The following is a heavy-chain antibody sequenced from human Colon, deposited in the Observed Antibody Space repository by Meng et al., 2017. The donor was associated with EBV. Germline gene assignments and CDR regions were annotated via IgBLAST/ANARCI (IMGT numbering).Heavy chain of an antibody. CDR2: IDHRGNT. V-gene: IGHV4-34*01. Sequence: VQRQQWGAGLLKPSETLTRRCAVYGGYLREYYWTWIRLPPGNGLEWIGEIDHRGNTKYNPSLKSRVTISLDTSKKQFSLKVSSVTAADSAVYYCARRGPSGNFSPWSQGALVTVSS. CDR1: GGYLREYY. J-gene: IGHJ5*02. CDR3: ARRGPSGNFSP. D-gene: IGHD3-10*01.